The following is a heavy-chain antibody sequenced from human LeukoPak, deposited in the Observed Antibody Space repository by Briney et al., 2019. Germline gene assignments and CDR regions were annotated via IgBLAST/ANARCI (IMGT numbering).Heavy chain of an antibody. J-gene: IGHJ3*02. CDR3: ARDRIPHYYESSGYNAFDI. CDR1: GFTFSNYY. CDR2: INSDGRDT. Sequence: GGSLRLSCAASGFTFSNYYVHWVRQPPGKGLVWVSRINSDGRDTGYVDSVKGRFTISRDNAKNTLYLQMNSLRAEDTAVYYCARDRIPHYYESSGYNAFDIWGQGTMVTVSS. D-gene: IGHD3-22*01. V-gene: IGHV3-74*01.